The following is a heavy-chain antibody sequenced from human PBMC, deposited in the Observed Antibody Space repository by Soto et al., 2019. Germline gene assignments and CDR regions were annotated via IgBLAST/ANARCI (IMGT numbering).Heavy chain of an antibody. V-gene: IGHV1-2*04. J-gene: IGHJ6*02. CDR1: GYTFTGYY. CDR2: INPNSGGT. CDR3: ARAYSSGWYPSRSGMDV. D-gene: IGHD6-19*01. Sequence: GASVKVSCKASGYTFTGYYMHWVRQAPGQGLEWMGWINPNSGGTNYAQKFQGWVTMTRDTSISTAYMELSRLRSDDTAVYYCARAYSSGWYPSRSGMDVWGQGTTVTVSS.